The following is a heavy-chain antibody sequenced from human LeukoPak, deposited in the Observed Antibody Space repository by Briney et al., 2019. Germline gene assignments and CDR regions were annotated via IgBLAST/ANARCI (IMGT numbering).Heavy chain of an antibody. V-gene: IGHV3-48*01. J-gene: IGHJ4*02. D-gene: IGHD2-2*02. CDR2: ISSSSSTI. CDR3: ARSGYCGSTSCYTNPRPSWVDY. Sequence: GGSLRLSCAASGFTFSSYSMNWVRQAPGKGLEWVSYISSSSSTIYYADSVKGRLTISRDNAKNSLYLQMNSLRAEDTAVYYCARSGYCGSTSCYTNPRPSWVDYWGQGTLVTVSS. CDR1: GFTFSSYS.